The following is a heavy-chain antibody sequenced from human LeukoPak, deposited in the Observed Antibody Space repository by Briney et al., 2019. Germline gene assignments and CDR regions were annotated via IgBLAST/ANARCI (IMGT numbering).Heavy chain of an antibody. J-gene: IGHJ4*02. CDR3: ARQRLGYGSGSYYGAFDY. CDR2: IYYSGST. V-gene: IGHV4-59*08. CDR1: GGSFSGYY. Sequence: SETLSLTCAVYGGSFSGYYWSWIRQPPGKGLEWIGYIYYSGSTNYNPSLKSRVTISVDTSKNQFSLKLSSVTAADTAVYYCARQRLGYGSGSYYGAFDYWGQGTLVTVSS. D-gene: IGHD3-10*01.